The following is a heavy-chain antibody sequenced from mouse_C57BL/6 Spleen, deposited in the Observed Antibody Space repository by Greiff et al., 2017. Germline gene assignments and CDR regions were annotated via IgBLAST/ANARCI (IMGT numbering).Heavy chain of an antibody. CDR1: GYTFTDYY. J-gene: IGHJ2*01. Sequence: VQLQQSGPVLVKPGASVKMSCKASGYTFTDYYMNWVKQSHGKSLEWIGVINPYNGGTSYNQKFKGKATLTVDKSSSTAYMELNSLTSEDSAVYYCARGVVASDYFDYWGQGTTLTVSS. V-gene: IGHV1-19*01. CDR3: ARGVVASDYFDY. D-gene: IGHD1-1*01. CDR2: INPYNGGT.